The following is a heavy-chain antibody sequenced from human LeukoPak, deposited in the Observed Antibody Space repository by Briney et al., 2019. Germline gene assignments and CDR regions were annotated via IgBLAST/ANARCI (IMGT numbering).Heavy chain of an antibody. J-gene: IGHJ4*02. CDR2: ISYDGSNK. V-gene: IGHV3-30-3*01. Sequence: GRSLRLSCAASGFTFSSYAMRWVRQAPGKGLEWVAVISYDGSNKYYADSVKGRFTISRDNSKNTLYLQMNSLRAEDTAVYYCARDYKSIAARPAVGYWGQGTLVTVSS. CDR1: GFTFSSYA. CDR3: ARDYKSIAARPAVGY. D-gene: IGHD6-6*01.